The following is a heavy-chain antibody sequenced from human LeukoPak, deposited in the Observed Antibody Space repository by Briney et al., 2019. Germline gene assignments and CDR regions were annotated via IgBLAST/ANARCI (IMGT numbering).Heavy chain of an antibody. Sequence: PSETLSLTCTVSGGSITYYYWNWIRQPPGKGLEWIGYIYYTGSANYNPSLKSRVTISVDTSKNQFSLKLSSVTAADTAVYYCARLPSPLYYYYGMDVWGQGTTVTVSS. D-gene: IGHD2-2*01. CDR3: ARLPSPLYYYYGMDV. V-gene: IGHV4-59*01. CDR1: GGSITYYY. J-gene: IGHJ6*02. CDR2: IYYTGSA.